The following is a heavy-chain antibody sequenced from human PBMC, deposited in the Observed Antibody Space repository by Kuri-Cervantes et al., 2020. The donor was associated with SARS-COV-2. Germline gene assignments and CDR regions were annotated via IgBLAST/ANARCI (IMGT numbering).Heavy chain of an antibody. CDR1: GGTFSSYA. CDR3: ARDYYFDSSGYYYRFDY. J-gene: IGHJ4*02. Sequence: SVKVSCKASGGTFSSYAISWVRQAPGQGLEWMGGIIPIFGTANYAQKFQGRVTITADKSTSTAYMELSSLRSEDTAVYYCARDYYFDSSGYYYRFDYWGQGTLVTSP. D-gene: IGHD3-22*01. CDR2: IIPIFGTA. V-gene: IGHV1-69*06.